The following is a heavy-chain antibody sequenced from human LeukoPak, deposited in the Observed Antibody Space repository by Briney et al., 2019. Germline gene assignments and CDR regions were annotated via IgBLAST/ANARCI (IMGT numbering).Heavy chain of an antibody. CDR3: ARSMPDYYDSNGYYLPFDY. J-gene: IGHJ4*02. CDR1: GGTFSSYA. Sequence: ASVKVSCKASGGTFSSYAISWVRQAPGQGLEWMEGIIPIFGTANYAQKFQGRVTITADESTSTAYMELSSLRSEDTAVYYCARSMPDYYDSNGYYLPFDYWGQGTLVTVSS. D-gene: IGHD3-22*01. V-gene: IGHV1-69*13. CDR2: IIPIFGTA.